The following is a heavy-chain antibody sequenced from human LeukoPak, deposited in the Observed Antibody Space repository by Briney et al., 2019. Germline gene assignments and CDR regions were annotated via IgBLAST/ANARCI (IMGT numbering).Heavy chain of an antibody. CDR3: ARTYCSRATCYDGDMDV. Sequence: PGGSLRLSCAASGFTFSSYWMHWVRQAPGKGLVWVSRIATNGTSTNYADSVKGRFTISRDNAENTVYLQMNSLRAEDTAVYYCARTYCSRATCYDGDMDVWGQGTTVTVSS. V-gene: IGHV3-74*01. J-gene: IGHJ6*02. CDR1: GFTFSSYW. D-gene: IGHD2-2*01. CDR2: IATNGTST.